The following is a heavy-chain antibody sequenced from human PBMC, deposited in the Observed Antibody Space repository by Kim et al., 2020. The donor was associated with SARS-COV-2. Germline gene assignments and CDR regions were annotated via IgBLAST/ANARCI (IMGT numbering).Heavy chain of an antibody. CDR3: AKVRGYDFWSGSLLDAFDI. CDR1: GFTFSSYA. V-gene: IGHV3-23*01. J-gene: IGHJ3*02. D-gene: IGHD3-3*01. Sequence: GGSLRLSCAASGFTFSSYAMSWVRQAPGKGLEWVSAISGSGGSTYYADSVKGRFTISRDNSKNTLYLQMNSLRAEDTAVYYCAKVRGYDFWSGSLLDAFDIWGQGTMVTVSS. CDR2: ISGSGGST.